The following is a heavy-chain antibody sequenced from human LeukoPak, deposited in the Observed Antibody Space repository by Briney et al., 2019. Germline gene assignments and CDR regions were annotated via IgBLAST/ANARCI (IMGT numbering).Heavy chain of an antibody. V-gene: IGHV4-59*01. D-gene: IGHD3-22*01. CDR3: ARASLYYESSGYYRNDAFDI. Sequence: SETLSLTCTVSGGSISSYYWSWIRQPPGKGLEWIGYIYNSGSTYYNPSLRSRVTISLDTSKNQFSLKLTSVTAADTAVYYCARASLYYESSGYYRNDAFDIWGQGTMVTVPS. J-gene: IGHJ3*02. CDR2: IYNSGST. CDR1: GGSISSYY.